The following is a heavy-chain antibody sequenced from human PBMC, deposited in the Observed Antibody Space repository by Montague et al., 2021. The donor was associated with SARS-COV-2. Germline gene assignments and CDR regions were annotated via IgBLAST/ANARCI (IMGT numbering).Heavy chain of an antibody. Sequence: SETLSLTCTIPGDSNNSDNPIWSRVSPSHRDSLDWIVSMVKSGRNFYNGALRSRLTISVDTSKNQFSLELRAVTAADTGLYYCARHDHTDFGNPNWFDPWGQGTLVTVSS. D-gene: IGHD5-18*01. CDR1: GDSNNSDNPI. J-gene: IGHJ5*02. V-gene: IGHV4-39*01. CDR3: ARHDHTDFGNPNWFDP. CDR2: MVKSGRN.